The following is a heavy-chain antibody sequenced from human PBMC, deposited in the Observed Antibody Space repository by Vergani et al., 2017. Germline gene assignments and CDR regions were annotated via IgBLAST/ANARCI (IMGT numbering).Heavy chain of an antibody. V-gene: IGHV4-39*07. CDR1: KNSISSRSHY. CDR3: ARRTTMVRGVLEIARYYFDY. Sequence: QLQLQESGPGLVRPAETLSLTCTVSKNSISSRSHYWGWIRQSPGRGLEWIGSVYQSGHTFYNPSSKSRVTISVDTSNDQFSLRLTSMAAADTAMYFCARRTTMVRGVLEIARYYFDYWGQGTLVTVSS. D-gene: IGHD3-10*01. CDR2: VYQSGHT. J-gene: IGHJ4*02.